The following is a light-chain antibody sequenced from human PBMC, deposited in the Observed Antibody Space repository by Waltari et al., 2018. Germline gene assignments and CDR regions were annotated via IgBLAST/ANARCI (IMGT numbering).Light chain of an antibody. CDR1: SLRRFH. V-gene: IGLV3-19*01. CDR3: HSRDTTSTRL. J-gene: IGLJ2*01. Sequence: SSELTQDPAVSVALGQTVRLPCKGDSLRRFHASWYQQRPGQAPILLLYGQNNRPSGIPDRFSGSTSGNTASLTITRAQAEDEGDYFCHSRDTTSTRLFGGGTRVTV. CDR2: GQN.